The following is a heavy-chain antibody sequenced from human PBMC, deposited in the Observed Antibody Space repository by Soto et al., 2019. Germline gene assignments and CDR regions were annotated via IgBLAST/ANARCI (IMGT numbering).Heavy chain of an antibody. CDR2: IIPMLGTR. D-gene: IGHD2-21*01. CDR1: GGTFSTYS. J-gene: IGHJ3*02. V-gene: IGHV1-69*08. Sequence: QVQLVQSGAEVKKPGSSVKVSCKDSGGTFSTYSLFWVRQAPGQGLEWMGRIIPMLGTRNYAQGFQDRVTITADKTTATAHMELSSLRSEDTALYYCTVGSWSGEVFDIWGQGTMVTVSS. CDR3: TVGSWSGEVFDI.